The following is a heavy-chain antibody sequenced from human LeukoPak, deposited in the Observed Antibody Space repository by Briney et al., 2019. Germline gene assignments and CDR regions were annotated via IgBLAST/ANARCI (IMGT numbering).Heavy chain of an antibody. CDR2: ISSSSNYI. CDR1: GFPFSTYN. D-gene: IGHD1-26*01. CDR3: ARDVGASAPDAFDI. J-gene: IGHJ3*02. V-gene: IGHV3-21*01. Sequence: GGSLRLSSAASGFPFSTYNMNWVRQAPGKGLEWVSSISSSSNYIYYADSVKGRFTISRDNAKNSLYLQMNSLRAKDTDVYYCARDVGASAPDAFDIWGQGTMVTVSS.